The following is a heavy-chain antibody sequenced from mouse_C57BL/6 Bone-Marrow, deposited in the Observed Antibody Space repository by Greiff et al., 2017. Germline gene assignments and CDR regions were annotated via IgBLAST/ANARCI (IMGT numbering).Heavy chain of an antibody. J-gene: IGHJ3*01. CDR1: GFTFSDYY. Sequence: EVQRVESGGGLVQPGGSLKLSCAASGFTFSDYYMYWVRQTPEKRLEWVAYISNGGGSTYYPDTVKGRFTISRDNAKNTLYLQMSRLKSEDTAMYYCARQRDYAWFAYWGQGTLVTVSA. V-gene: IGHV5-12*01. D-gene: IGHD2-4*01. CDR2: ISNGGGST. CDR3: ARQRDYAWFAY.